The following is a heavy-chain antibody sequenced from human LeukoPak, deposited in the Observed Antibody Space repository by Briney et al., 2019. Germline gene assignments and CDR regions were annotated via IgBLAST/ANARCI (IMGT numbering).Heavy chain of an antibody. Sequence: SETLSLTCTVSGYSISSGYYWSWIRQPPGKGLEWIGEINHSGSTNYNPSLKSRVTISVDTSKNQFSLKLSSVTAADTAVYYCARGLDGYSSYYFDYWGQGTLVTVSS. D-gene: IGHD5-24*01. CDR2: INHSGST. V-gene: IGHV4-38-2*02. CDR3: ARGLDGYSSYYFDY. J-gene: IGHJ4*02. CDR1: GYSISSGYY.